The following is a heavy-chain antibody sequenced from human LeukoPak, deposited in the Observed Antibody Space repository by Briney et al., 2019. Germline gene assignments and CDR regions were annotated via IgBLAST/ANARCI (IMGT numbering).Heavy chain of an antibody. V-gene: IGHV4-30-4*08. D-gene: IGHD3-10*01. CDR2: IYYSGST. CDR3: ASSAPSGDYYYYYMDV. Sequence: PSETLSLTCTVSGGSISSGDYYWSWIRQPPGKGLEWIGYIYYSGSTYYNPSLKSRVTISVDTSKNQFSLKLSSVTAADTAVYYCASSAPSGDYYYYYMDVWGKGTTVTVSS. J-gene: IGHJ6*03. CDR1: GGSISSGDYY.